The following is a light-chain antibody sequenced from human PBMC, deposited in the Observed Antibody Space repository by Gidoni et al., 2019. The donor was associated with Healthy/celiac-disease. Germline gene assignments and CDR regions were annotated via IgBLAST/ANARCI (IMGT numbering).Light chain of an antibody. CDR1: SSDVGGYNY. CDR3: SSYTSSSTRV. V-gene: IGLV2-14*01. Sequence: QSALTQPASVSGSPGQSITISCTGTSSDVGGYNYVSWYQQHPGKAPKLMIYAVSNRPSGVSNRFSCSKSGNTASLTISGLPAEDEADYYCSSYTSSSTRVFGGGTKLTVL. CDR2: AVS. J-gene: IGLJ2*01.